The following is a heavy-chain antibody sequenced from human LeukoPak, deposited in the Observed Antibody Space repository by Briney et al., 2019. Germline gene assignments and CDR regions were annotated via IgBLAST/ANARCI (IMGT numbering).Heavy chain of an antibody. CDR1: GYTFTSYG. V-gene: IGHV1-2*02. D-gene: IGHD6-13*01. Sequence: ASVKVSCKASGYTFTSYGISWVRQAPGQGLEWMGWINPNSGGTNYAQKFQGRVTMTRDTSISTAYMELSRLRSDDTAVYYCAREERIAAAGILLDPWGQGTLVTVSS. CDR2: INPNSGGT. J-gene: IGHJ5*02. CDR3: AREERIAAAGILLDP.